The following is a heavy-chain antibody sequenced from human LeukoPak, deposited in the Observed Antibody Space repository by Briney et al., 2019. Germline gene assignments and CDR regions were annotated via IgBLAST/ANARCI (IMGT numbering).Heavy chain of an antibody. Sequence: PGGSLRLSCAASGFSFRDFWMTWVRQAPGKGLEWVANINQGGSVKYYVDSVKGRFTISRDDAESSLYVQMNSLRAEDTAVYYCATGIAARPGGSFDYWGQGTLVTVSS. CDR2: INQGGSVK. CDR1: GFSFRDFW. D-gene: IGHD6-6*01. V-gene: IGHV3-7*01. J-gene: IGHJ4*02. CDR3: ATGIAARPGGSFDY.